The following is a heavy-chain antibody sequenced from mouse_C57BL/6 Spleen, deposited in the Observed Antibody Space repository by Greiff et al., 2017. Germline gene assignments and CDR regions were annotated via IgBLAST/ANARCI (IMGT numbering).Heavy chain of an antibody. CDR2: INPSNGGT. V-gene: IGHV1-53*01. CDR3: ARDDCYYDDAMDY. CDR1: GYTFTSYW. Sequence: QVQLQQPGTELVKPGASVKLSCKASGYTFTSYWMHWVKQRPGQGLEWIGNINPSNGGTNYNEKFKSKATLTVDKSSSPAYMQLSSLTSEDSAVYYGARDDCYYDDAMDYWGQGTSVTVSS. J-gene: IGHJ4*01. D-gene: IGHD2-3*01.